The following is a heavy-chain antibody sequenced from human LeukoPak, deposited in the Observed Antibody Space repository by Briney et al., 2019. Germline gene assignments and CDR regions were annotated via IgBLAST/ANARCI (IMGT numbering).Heavy chain of an antibody. CDR2: INSDGSST. D-gene: IGHD3-10*01. V-gene: IGHV3-74*01. J-gene: IGHJ4*02. CDR3: ARDRGSAQDSGSFDY. CDR1: GFTFSGYW. Sequence: LSGGPLRLSCAASGFTFSGYWMHWVRQAPGKGLVWVSRINSDGSSTSYADSVKGRFTISRDNSKNTLYLQMNSLRAEDTAVYYCARDRGSAQDSGSFDYWGQGTLVTVAP.